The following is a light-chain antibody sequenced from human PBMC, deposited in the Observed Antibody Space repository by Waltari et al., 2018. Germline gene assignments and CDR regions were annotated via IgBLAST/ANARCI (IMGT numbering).Light chain of an antibody. V-gene: IGLV4-69*01. CDR3: QTWGPGIRV. CDR2: LNRDGSH. Sequence: QLVLTQSPSASASLGASVKLTCTLSSGHSNYDIAWHQQQPEKGPRHLRKLNRDGSHSKGDGVPVRVSGASSGAERYLAISSLQAEDEADYYCQTWGPGIRVFGGGTKLTVL. CDR1: SGHSNYD. J-gene: IGLJ3*02.